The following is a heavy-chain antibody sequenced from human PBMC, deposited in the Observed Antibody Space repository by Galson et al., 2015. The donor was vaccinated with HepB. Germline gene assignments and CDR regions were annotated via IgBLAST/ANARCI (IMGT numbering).Heavy chain of an antibody. J-gene: IGHJ4*02. V-gene: IGHV3-33*01. CDR1: GFSLSSYG. D-gene: IGHD1-26*01. CDR2: IWFDGSNK. Sequence: SLRLSCAGSGFSLSSYGMHWVRQAPGKGLEWVAVIWFDGSNKYYADSVKGRFTISRDISKNTLYLQMNSLRAEDTAVYYCARVALGAELYYFDYWGQGTLVTVSS. CDR3: ARVALGAELYYFDY.